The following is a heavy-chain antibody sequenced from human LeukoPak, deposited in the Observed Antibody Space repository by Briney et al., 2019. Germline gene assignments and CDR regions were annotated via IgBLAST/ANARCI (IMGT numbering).Heavy chain of an antibody. V-gene: IGHV1-8*03. CDR1: GYTFTSFD. D-gene: IGHD5-24*01. CDR2: VNCDNEDT. J-gene: IGHJ5*02. CDR3: TRGPFLNGDAYNWFDP. Sequence: ASVKVSCKTSGYTFTSFDINWVRHTTGHGPEWMGWVNCDNEDTRYARKFQGRVAITRDTSTRTVYLELNNLSSDDTAMYYCTRGPFLNGDAYNWFDPWGQGTLVTVSS.